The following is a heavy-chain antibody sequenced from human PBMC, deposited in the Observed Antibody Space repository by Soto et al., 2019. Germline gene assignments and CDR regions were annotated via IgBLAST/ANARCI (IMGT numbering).Heavy chain of an antibody. Sequence: ASVKVSCKVSGYTLTELSMHWVRQAPGKGLEWMGGFDPEDGETIYAQKFQGRVTMTEDTSTDTAYMELSGLRSEDTAVYYCATPDPHAVAGPSVLLFNYWGQGTLVTAPQ. V-gene: IGHV1-24*01. CDR3: ATPDPHAVAGPSVLLFNY. CDR2: FDPEDGET. J-gene: IGHJ4*02. D-gene: IGHD6-19*01. CDR1: GYTLTELS.